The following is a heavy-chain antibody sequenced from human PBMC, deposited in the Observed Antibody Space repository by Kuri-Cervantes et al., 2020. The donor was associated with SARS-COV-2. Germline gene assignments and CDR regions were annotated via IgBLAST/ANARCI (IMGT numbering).Heavy chain of an antibody. CDR1: GFTFDDYA. CDR3: AKSVGSTSLYNWFDP. CDR2: ISWNSDSI. J-gene: IGHJ5*02. D-gene: IGHD2-2*01. Sequence: SLKISCAASGFTFDDYAMHWVRQAPGKGLEWVSGISWNSDSIAYADSVRGRFTSSRDNAKNSLYLQMNSLRAEDTALYYCAKSVGSTSLYNWFDPWGQGTLVTVSS. V-gene: IGHV3-9*01.